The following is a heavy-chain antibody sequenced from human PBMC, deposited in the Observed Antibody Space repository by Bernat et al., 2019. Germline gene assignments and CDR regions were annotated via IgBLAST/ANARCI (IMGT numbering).Heavy chain of an antibody. Sequence: QVQLQESGPGLVKPSQTLSLTCTVSGGSISSGDYYWSWIRQHPGKGLEWIGYTYYSGSTYYNPSLKSRVTISVDTSKNKFSLKLSSVTAADTAVYYCAREYYYGSGSYSFYFDYWGQGTLVTVSS. CDR2: TYYSGST. CDR1: GGSISSGDYY. V-gene: IGHV4-31*03. CDR3: AREYYYGSGSYSFYFDY. D-gene: IGHD3-10*01. J-gene: IGHJ4*02.